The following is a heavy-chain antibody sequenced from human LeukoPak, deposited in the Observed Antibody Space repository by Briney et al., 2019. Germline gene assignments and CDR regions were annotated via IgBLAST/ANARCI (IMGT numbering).Heavy chain of an antibody. J-gene: IGHJ4*02. D-gene: IGHD3-22*01. V-gene: IGHV4-31*03. CDR2: IFYSGST. Sequence: PSETLSLTCSVSGASVSSGAYYWTWIRQLPGKGLEWIGYIFYSGSTNYNPSLKSRLTISIDTSKNQFSLKLSSVTAADTAVYYCARGTPSSGFTDYWGQGTLVAVSS. CDR3: ARGTPSSGFTDY. CDR1: GASVSSGAYY.